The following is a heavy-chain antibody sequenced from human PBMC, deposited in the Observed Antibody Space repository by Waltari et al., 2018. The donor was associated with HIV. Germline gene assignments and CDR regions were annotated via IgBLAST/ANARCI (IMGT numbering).Heavy chain of an antibody. Sequence: EVQLVESGGGLVKPGGSLRLSCAASGFTFSSYNMNWVRQAPGKGLEWVSFISSSSIYIYYADSVKGRFTISRDNAKNSLNLQMNSLRAEDTAVYYCARDSLRGIGADGNWFDPWGQGTLVTVSS. CDR3: ARDSLRGIGADGNWFDP. CDR2: ISSSSIYI. D-gene: IGHD6-13*01. CDR1: GFTFSSYN. V-gene: IGHV3-21*01. J-gene: IGHJ5*02.